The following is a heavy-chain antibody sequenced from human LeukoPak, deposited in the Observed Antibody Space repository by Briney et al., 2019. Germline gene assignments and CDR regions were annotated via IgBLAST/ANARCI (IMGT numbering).Heavy chain of an antibody. CDR1: GFTFSSYA. D-gene: IGHD1-26*01. CDR2: ISGSGGST. J-gene: IGHJ4*02. Sequence: PGGSLRLSCAASGFTFSSYAMSWVRQAPGKGLEWVSAISGSGGSTYYADSVKGRFTISRDNSKNTLYLQMNSLRAEDTAVYYCAIARSGSYRGGFGYWGQGTLVTVSS. CDR3: AIARSGSYRGGFGY. V-gene: IGHV3-23*01.